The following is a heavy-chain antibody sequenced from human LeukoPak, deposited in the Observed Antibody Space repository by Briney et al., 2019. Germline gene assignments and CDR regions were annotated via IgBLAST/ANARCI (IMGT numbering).Heavy chain of an antibody. V-gene: IGHV1-46*01. CDR3: ARVGIDVDTATHYFDY. CDR2: INPSGDST. J-gene: IGHJ4*02. D-gene: IGHD5-18*01. CDR1: GYTFTSYY. Sequence: ASVKVSCKASGYTFTSYYMHWVRQAPGQGLEWMGIINPSGDSTSYAQKFQGRVTMTRDTSTSTVYMELSSLRSEDTAVYYCARVGIDVDTATHYFDYWGQGTLVTVSS.